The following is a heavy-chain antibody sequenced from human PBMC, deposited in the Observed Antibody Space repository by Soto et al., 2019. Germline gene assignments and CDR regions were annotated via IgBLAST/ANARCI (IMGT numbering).Heavy chain of an antibody. V-gene: IGHV3-33*01. CDR2: IWYDGSNK. Sequence: PXGSLRLSCAASGFTFSSYGMHWVRQAPGKGLEWVAVIWYDGSNKYYADSVKGRFTISRDNSKNTLYLQMNSLRAEDTAVYYCARDAWIQLWLRYGMDVWGQGTTVTVSS. J-gene: IGHJ6*02. CDR3: ARDAWIQLWLRYGMDV. CDR1: GFTFSSYG. D-gene: IGHD5-18*01.